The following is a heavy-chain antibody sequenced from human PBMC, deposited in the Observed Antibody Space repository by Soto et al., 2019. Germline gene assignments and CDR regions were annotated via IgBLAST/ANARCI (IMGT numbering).Heavy chain of an antibody. V-gene: IGHV3-53*01. Sequence: EVQLVESGGGLIQPGGSLRLSCAASGFTVSSNYMSWVRQAPGKGLEWVSVIYSGGSTYYADSVKGRFTISRDNSKNTLYLQMNSVRAEDTAVYYCARVSQLVGRNWYFDLWGRGTLVTVSS. CDR2: IYSGGST. CDR1: GFTVSSNY. D-gene: IGHD6-6*01. CDR3: ARVSQLVGRNWYFDL. J-gene: IGHJ2*01.